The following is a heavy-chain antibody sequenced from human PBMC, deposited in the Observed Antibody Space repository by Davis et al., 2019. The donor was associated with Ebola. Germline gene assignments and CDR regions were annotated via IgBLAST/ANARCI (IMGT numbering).Heavy chain of an antibody. Sequence: GESLKISCAASGFTFSSYSMNWVRQAPGKGLEWVSSISSSSSYIYHADSVKGRFTISRDNAKNSLYLQMNSLRAEDTAVYYCARDRLEHYYFDYWGQGTLVTVSS. CDR3: ARDRLEHYYFDY. CDR2: ISSSSSYI. V-gene: IGHV3-21*01. D-gene: IGHD1-1*01. CDR1: GFTFSSYS. J-gene: IGHJ4*02.